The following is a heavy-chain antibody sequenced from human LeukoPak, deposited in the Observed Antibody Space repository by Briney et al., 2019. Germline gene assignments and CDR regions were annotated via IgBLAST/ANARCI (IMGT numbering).Heavy chain of an antibody. CDR1: GFTFSTFW. Sequence: PGGSLRLSCAASGFTFSTFWMHWVRQTPGKGLVWVSRISNDGSTTHYADSVKGRFTISRDNAKNTLFLHMNSLRAEDTAVYYCAELGITMIGGVWGKGTTVTISS. V-gene: IGHV3-74*01. CDR3: AELGITMIGGV. D-gene: IGHD3-10*02. J-gene: IGHJ6*04. CDR2: ISNDGSTT.